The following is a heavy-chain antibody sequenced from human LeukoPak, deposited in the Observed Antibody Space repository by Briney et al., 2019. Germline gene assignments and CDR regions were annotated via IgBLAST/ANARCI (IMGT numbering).Heavy chain of an antibody. J-gene: IGHJ5*02. CDR1: GFTFSNAW. V-gene: IGHV3-21*01. CDR2: ISSSSTYI. CDR3: ATVRDNWFDP. Sequence: GGSLRLSCAASGFTFSNAWMTWVRQAPGKGLEWVSSISSSSTYIYYADSVKGRFTISRDNAKNSLYLQMNNLRAEDTAVYYCATVRDNWFDPWGQGTLVTVSS. D-gene: IGHD3-10*01.